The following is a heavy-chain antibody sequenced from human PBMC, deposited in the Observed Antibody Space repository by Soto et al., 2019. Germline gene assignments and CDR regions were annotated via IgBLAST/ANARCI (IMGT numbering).Heavy chain of an antibody. Sequence: GVSLRLSCTASGLNFSSYAMHWVRTAPGKGLEYVSAISSNGGSTYYANSVKGRFTISRDNSKNTLYLQMGSLRAEDMAVYYCARDQADILTGYYPYWGQGTLVTVSS. CDR2: ISSNGGST. J-gene: IGHJ4*02. V-gene: IGHV3-64*01. CDR1: GLNFSSYA. D-gene: IGHD3-9*01. CDR3: ARDQADILTGYYPY.